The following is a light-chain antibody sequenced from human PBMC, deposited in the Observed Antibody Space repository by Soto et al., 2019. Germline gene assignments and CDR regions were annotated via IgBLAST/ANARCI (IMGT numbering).Light chain of an antibody. J-gene: IGKJ5*01. CDR1: QSLLHRDGNTY. CDR3: MQGSHWPPIT. Sequence: DVVVTQSPLSLPVTLGQAAPISCRSSQSLLHRDGNTYLGWFRQRPGQSPRRLIYKVSNREAGVPDRFRGSGSGTDFTLKISRVEAEDVGLSYCMQGSHWPPITFGQGTRLEIK. CDR2: KVS. V-gene: IGKV2-30*02.